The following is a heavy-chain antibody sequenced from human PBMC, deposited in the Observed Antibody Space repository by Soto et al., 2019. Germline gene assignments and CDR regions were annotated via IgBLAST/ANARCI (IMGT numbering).Heavy chain of an antibody. Sequence: PGGSLRLSCAASGFTFSSYGMHWVRQAPGKGLEWVAVIWYDGSNKYYADSVKGRFTISRDNSKNTLYLQMNSLRAEVTAVYYCARDSSYCSSTSCYDNYYYYGMDVWGQGTTVTVS. CDR2: IWYDGSNK. D-gene: IGHD2-2*01. V-gene: IGHV3-33*01. CDR3: ARDSSYCSSTSCYDNYYYYGMDV. J-gene: IGHJ6*02. CDR1: GFTFSSYG.